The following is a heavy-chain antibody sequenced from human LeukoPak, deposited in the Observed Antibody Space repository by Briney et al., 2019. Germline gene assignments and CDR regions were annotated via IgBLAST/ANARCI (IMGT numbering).Heavy chain of an antibody. Sequence: SETLSLTRTVSGGSVSSGSYYWSWIRQPPGKGLEWIGYIYYSGSTNYNPSLKSRVTISVDTSKNQFSLKLSSVTAADTAVYYCARDRYCSGGSCYRGDAFDIWGQGTMVTVSS. CDR1: GGSVSSGSYY. CDR2: IYYSGST. D-gene: IGHD2-15*01. V-gene: IGHV4-61*01. CDR3: ARDRYCSGGSCYRGDAFDI. J-gene: IGHJ3*02.